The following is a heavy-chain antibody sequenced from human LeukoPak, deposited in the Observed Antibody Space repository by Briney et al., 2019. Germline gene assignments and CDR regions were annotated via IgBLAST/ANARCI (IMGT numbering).Heavy chain of an antibody. J-gene: IGHJ6*03. CDR2: IFSSGSS. CDR1: GGSISSESCY. Sequence: PSQTLSLTCTVSGGSISSESCYWSWIRLPAGKGLEWIGRIFSSGSSYYNPSLKSRVSLSVDPPKNQFSLTLTSVTAADTAICYCARDLGDYGDHVGAYYFMDAWDKGTTVIVSS. V-gene: IGHV4-61*02. D-gene: IGHD3-16*01. CDR3: ARDLGDYGDHVGAYYFMDA.